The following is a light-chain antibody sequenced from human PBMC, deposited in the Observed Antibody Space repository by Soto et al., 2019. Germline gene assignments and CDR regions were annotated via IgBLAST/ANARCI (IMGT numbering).Light chain of an antibody. J-gene: IGKJ1*01. CDR1: RSISTY. CDR2: EAL. CDR3: HQRQSWPRT. V-gene: IGKV3-11*01. Sequence: ETVLTQSPATLSLSPGERATLSCRASRSISTYLAWYQQKPGQAPRLLIYEALIRAAGIPARFSASGSGTDFTLTISDVQPEDFALYYCHQRQSWPRTFGQGTKVDIK.